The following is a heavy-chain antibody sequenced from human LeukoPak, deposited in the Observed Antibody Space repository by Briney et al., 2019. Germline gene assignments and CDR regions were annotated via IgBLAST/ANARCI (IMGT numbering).Heavy chain of an antibody. D-gene: IGHD6-6*01. CDR1: GFTFSSYG. V-gene: IGHV3-30*02. Sequence: GGSLRLSCAASGFTFSSYGMHWVRQAPGKGLEWVAFIRYDGGNKYYADSVKGRFTISRDNSKNTLYLQMNSLRAEDTAVYYCAKGPEYSSSSAWDYWGQGTLVTVSS. CDR3: AKGPEYSSSSAWDY. J-gene: IGHJ4*02. CDR2: IRYDGGNK.